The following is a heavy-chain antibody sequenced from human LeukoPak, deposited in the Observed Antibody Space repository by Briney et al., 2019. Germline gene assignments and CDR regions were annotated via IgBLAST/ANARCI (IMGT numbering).Heavy chain of an antibody. V-gene: IGHV3-21*01. CDR2: ISSSSSYI. CDR3: ARVGYSGYDYLCY. Sequence: GGSLRLSCAASGFTFSIYSMNWVRQAPGKGLEWVSSISSSSSYISYADSVKGRFTISRDNAKNSLYLQMNSLRAEDTAVYYCARVGYSGYDYLCYWGQGTLVTVSS. J-gene: IGHJ4*02. CDR1: GFTFSIYS. D-gene: IGHD5-12*01.